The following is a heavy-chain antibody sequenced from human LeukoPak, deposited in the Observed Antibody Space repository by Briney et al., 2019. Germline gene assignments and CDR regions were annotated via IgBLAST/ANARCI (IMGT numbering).Heavy chain of an antibody. Sequence: PGGPLRLSCAASGFTFSSYSMNWLRQAPGKGLEWVSSMSSSGNYIYYADSVQGRFTISRDNAKNSLFLQMNSLRAEDTAVYYCAKGTLGSCSGAACYEFDNWGQGTLVTVSS. CDR1: GFTFSSYS. J-gene: IGHJ4*02. CDR3: AKGTLGSCSGAACYEFDN. D-gene: IGHD2-2*01. CDR2: MSSSGNYI. V-gene: IGHV3-21*01.